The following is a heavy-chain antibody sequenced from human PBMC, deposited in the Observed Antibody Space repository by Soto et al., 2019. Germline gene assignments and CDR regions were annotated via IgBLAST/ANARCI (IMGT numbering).Heavy chain of an antibody. J-gene: IGHJ6*02. CDR1: GGSVSSGSYY. Sequence: PSETLSLTCTVSGGSVSSGSYYWSWIRQPPGKGLEWIGYIYYSGSTNYNPSLKSRVTISVDTSKNQFSLKLSSVTAADTAVYYCARDQGYYYDSSGYYAHYYYYYGMDVWGQGTTVTVSS. CDR2: IYYSGST. D-gene: IGHD3-22*01. CDR3: ARDQGYYYDSSGYYAHYYYYYGMDV. V-gene: IGHV4-61*01.